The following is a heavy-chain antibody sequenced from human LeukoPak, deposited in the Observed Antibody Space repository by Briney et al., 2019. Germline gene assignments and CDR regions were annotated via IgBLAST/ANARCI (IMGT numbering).Heavy chain of an antibody. J-gene: IGHJ3*02. Sequence: NSSETLSLTCAVYGGSFSGYYWSWIRQPPGKGLEWIGEINHSGSTNYNPSLKSRVTISVDTSKNQFSLKLSSVTAADTAVYHCARADSSGYGRGGAFDIWGQGTMVTVSS. CDR1: GGSFSGYY. V-gene: IGHV4-34*01. D-gene: IGHD3-22*01. CDR2: INHSGST. CDR3: ARADSSGYGRGGAFDI.